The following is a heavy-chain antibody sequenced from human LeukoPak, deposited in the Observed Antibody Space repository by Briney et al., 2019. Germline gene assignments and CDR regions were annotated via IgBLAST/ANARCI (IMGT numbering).Heavy chain of an antibody. CDR2: IWYDGSNK. Sequence: GRSLRLSWAASGFTFSSYGMHWVRQAPGKGLEWVAVIWYDGSNKYYADSVKGRFTISRDNSKNTLYLQMNSLRAEDTAVYYCARGRDIVLMVYDPLFDYWGQGTLVTVSS. V-gene: IGHV3-33*01. CDR1: GFTFSSYG. D-gene: IGHD2-8*01. CDR3: ARGRDIVLMVYDPLFDY. J-gene: IGHJ4*02.